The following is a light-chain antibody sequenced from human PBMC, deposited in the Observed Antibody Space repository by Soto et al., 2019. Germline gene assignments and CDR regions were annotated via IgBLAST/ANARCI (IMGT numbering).Light chain of an antibody. V-gene: IGLV2-11*01. CDR1: SSDVGNYNY. CDR3: CSYAGTAYV. CDR2: DVS. Sequence: QSALTQPRSVSGSPGQSVTISCTGTSSDVGNYNYVSWYQQHPAKAPKLMIFDVSKRPSGVPDRFSGSKSVNTASLTISGLQAEDEADYSCCSYAGTAYVFGTGTKVTVL. J-gene: IGLJ1*01.